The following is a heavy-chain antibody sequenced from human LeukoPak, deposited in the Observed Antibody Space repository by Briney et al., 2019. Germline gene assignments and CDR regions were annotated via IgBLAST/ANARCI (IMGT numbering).Heavy chain of an antibody. V-gene: IGHV3-23*01. CDR3: AKSIRMKPPANYGDYDDYYYYGMDV. CDR2: ISGSGGST. J-gene: IGHJ6*02. CDR1: GFIFSSYW. D-gene: IGHD4-17*01. Sequence: RAGGSLRLSCAASGFIFSSYWMHWVRQAPGKGLEWVSAISGSGGSTYYADSVKGRFTISRDNSKNTLYLQMNSLRAEDTAVYYCAKSIRMKPPANYGDYDDYYYYGMDVWGQGTTVTVSS.